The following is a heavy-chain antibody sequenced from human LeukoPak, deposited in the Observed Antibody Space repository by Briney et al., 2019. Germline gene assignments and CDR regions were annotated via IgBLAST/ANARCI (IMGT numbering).Heavy chain of an antibody. V-gene: IGHV3-21*01. Sequence: GGSLRLSCAASGFTFSSYSMNWVRQAPGKGLEWVSSISSSSYIYYADSVKGRFTISRDNAKNSLYLQMNSLRAEDTAVYYCASGEADYDFWSGYSPFDYWGQGTLVTVSS. CDR3: ASGEADYDFWSGYSPFDY. CDR2: ISSSSYI. CDR1: GFTFSSYS. D-gene: IGHD3-3*01. J-gene: IGHJ4*02.